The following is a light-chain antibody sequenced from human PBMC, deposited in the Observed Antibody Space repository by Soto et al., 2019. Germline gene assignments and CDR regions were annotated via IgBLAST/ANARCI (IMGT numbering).Light chain of an antibody. CDR2: AAS. Sequence: DIQMTQSPSSLSPSVGDRFTISCRASQSISSYLNWYQQKPGKAPKLLIYAASSLQSGVPSRFSGSGSGTDFTLTISSLQPEDFATYYCQQSYSTPLTFGGGTKVDIK. CDR3: QQSYSTPLT. V-gene: IGKV1-39*01. J-gene: IGKJ4*01. CDR1: QSISSY.